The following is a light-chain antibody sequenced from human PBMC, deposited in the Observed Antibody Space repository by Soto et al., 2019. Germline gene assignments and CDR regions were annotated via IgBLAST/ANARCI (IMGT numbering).Light chain of an antibody. Sequence: DIQMTQSPTSLSASVGDRVTVTCRAMQSISNNLSWYQQKPGKAPRLLIYAASSLKSGVPSRFSGSGSGTAFTHTIRSLQHEDFATYLCLQTYINWTFGQRTKMEIK. J-gene: IGKJ1*01. V-gene: IGKV1-39*01. CDR1: QSISNN. CDR3: LQTYINWT. CDR2: AAS.